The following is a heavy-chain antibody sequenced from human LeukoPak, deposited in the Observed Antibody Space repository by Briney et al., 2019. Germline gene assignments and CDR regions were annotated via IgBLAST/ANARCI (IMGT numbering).Heavy chain of an antibody. CDR3: AREGSYYFGSGAPL. J-gene: IGHJ4*02. CDR2: IFNSGTT. D-gene: IGHD3-10*01. Sequence: SETPSLTCTVSGYSISSGYYWGWIRQAPGKGLEWIAHIFNSGTTHYNPYLKSRLTISVDTSKNQFSLRLSSVTAADTAVYYCAREGSYYFGSGAPLWGQGTLVTVSS. V-gene: IGHV4-38-2*02. CDR1: GYSISSGYY.